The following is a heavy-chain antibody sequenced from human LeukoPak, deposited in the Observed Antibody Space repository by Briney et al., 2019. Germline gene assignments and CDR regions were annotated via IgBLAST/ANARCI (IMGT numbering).Heavy chain of an antibody. V-gene: IGHV3-48*03. CDR3: AREPYVGSYFPDY. D-gene: IGHD1-26*01. Sequence: GGSLRLSCAAFGFTFSSYEMNWVRQAPGKGLEWVSYISRSGSTIYYADSVKGRFTISRDNAKNSLYLQMNSLRAEDRAVYYCAREPYVGSYFPDYWGQGTLVTVSS. CDR2: ISRSGSTI. CDR1: GFTFSSYE. J-gene: IGHJ4*02.